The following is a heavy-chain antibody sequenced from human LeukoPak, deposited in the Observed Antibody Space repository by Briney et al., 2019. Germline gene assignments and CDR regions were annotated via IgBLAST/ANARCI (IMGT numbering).Heavy chain of an antibody. Sequence: PGRSLRLSCAASGFTFSSYGMHWVRQAPGKGLEWVAVISYDGSNKYYADSVKGRFTISRDNSKNTLYLQMNSLRAEDTAAYYCARTYGSWSYYTPGYWGQGTLVTVSS. J-gene: IGHJ4*02. CDR2: ISYDGSNK. V-gene: IGHV3-30*03. CDR3: ARTYGSWSYYTPGY. D-gene: IGHD3-10*01. CDR1: GFTFSSYG.